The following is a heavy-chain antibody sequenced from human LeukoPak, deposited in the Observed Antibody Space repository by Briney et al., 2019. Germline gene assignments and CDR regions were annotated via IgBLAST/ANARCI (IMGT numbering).Heavy chain of an antibody. CDR2: IIPILGIA. CDR3: ARAGYGSAIDLDGI. Sequence: GASVKVSCKASGGTFSSYAISWVRQAPGQGLEWMGRIIPILGIANYAQKFQGRVTITADKSTSTAYMELSSLRSEDTAVYYCARAGYGSAIDLDGIWGQGTLVTVSS. V-gene: IGHV1-69*04. CDR1: GGTFSSYA. J-gene: IGHJ4*02. D-gene: IGHD3-10*01.